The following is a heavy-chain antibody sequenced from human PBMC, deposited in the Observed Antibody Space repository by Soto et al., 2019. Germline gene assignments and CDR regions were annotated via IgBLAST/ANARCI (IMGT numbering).Heavy chain of an antibody. CDR3: ARDVDADFRTDFDY. D-gene: IGHD4-17*01. J-gene: IGHJ4*02. Sequence: PSETLSLTCAVSGGSISSGGYSWSWIRQPPGKGLEWIGYIYHSGSTYYNPSLKSRVTISVDRSKNQFSLKLSSVTAADTAVYYCARDVDADFRTDFDYWGRGTLVTAPQ. CDR1: GGSISSGGYS. V-gene: IGHV4-30-2*01. CDR2: IYHSGST.